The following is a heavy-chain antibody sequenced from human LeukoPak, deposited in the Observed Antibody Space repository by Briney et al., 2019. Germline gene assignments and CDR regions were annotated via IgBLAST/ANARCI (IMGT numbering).Heavy chain of an antibody. J-gene: IGHJ4*02. CDR2: ISSSGSTR. CDR3: ATYRQVLLPFES. CDR1: GFTFSSYE. Sequence: PGGSLRLSCAGSGFTFSSYEMNWVRQAPGKGLEWVSYISSSGSTRYYADSVKGRFTVSRDNAKNSLYLQMNSLRAEDTAVYYCATYRQVLLPFESWGQGTLVTVSS. D-gene: IGHD2-8*02. V-gene: IGHV3-48*03.